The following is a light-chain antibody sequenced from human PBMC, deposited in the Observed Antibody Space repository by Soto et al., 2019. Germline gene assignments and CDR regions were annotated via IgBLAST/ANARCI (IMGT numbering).Light chain of an antibody. J-gene: IGLJ3*02. Sequence: QSDLTQPASVSGSPVPWITISFTGTSSDVGGYNYVSWYQQHPGKAPKLMIYDVSNRPSGVSNRFSVSKSVNTASLTMSGLHSEDEADYYCSSYTSSSTRVFGGGTKLTVL. CDR2: DVS. CDR1: SSDVGGYNY. CDR3: SSYTSSSTRV. V-gene: IGLV2-14*01.